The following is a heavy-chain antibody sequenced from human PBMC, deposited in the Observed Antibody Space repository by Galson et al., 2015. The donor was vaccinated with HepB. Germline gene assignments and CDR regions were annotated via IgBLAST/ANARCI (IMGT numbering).Heavy chain of an antibody. J-gene: IGHJ3*02. CDR2: IRGTGDRR. V-gene: IGHV3-23*01. D-gene: IGHD2-2*01. CDR1: GCTVSSYA. Sequence: ALRPACAASGCTVSSYAVSWVRQAPGKGLDWVSAIRGTGDRRYSADSVKGLFTIPRDNSKNTLNLQMNSLRTEDTAIYFCTTDCSSSSWLGDGAFHIWGQGTMVTVSP. CDR3: TTDCSSSSWLGDGAFHI.